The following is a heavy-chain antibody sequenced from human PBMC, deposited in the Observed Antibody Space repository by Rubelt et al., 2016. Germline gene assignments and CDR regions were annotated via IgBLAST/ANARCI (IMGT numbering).Heavy chain of an antibody. CDR3: ARVFDYNFWSGYYY. J-gene: IGHJ4*02. CDR2: IYSGGIT. Sequence: GFSVSSYYINWVRQAPGKGLEWVSGIYSGGITYYADSVKGRFTISRDNAKNSLFLQMSSLRAEDTAVYYCARVFDYNFWSGYYYWGQGTLVTVSS. CDR1: GFSVSSYY. D-gene: IGHD3-3*01. V-gene: IGHV3-66*01.